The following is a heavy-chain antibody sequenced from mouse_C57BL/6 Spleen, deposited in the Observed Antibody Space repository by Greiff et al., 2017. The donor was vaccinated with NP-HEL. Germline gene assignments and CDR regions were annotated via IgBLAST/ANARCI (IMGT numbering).Heavy chain of an antibody. CDR3: ARRLGDYFDY. CDR2: IDPSDSET. J-gene: IGHJ2*01. Sequence: QVQLKQSGAELVRPGSSVKLSCKASGYTFTSYWMHWVKQRPIQGLEWIGNIDPSDSETHYNQKFKDKATLTVDKSSSTAYMQLSSLTSEDSAVYYGARRLGDYFDYWGQGTTLTVSS. D-gene: IGHD3-1*01. CDR1: GYTFTSYW. V-gene: IGHV1-52*01.